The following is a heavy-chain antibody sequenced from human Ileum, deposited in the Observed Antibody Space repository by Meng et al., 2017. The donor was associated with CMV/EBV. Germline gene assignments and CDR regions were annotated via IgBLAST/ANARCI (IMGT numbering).Heavy chain of an antibody. CDR3: ARMYMGSTDASSFDI. CDR2: IDSTYNEQ. J-gene: IGHJ3*02. CDR1: GFTFSSYS. D-gene: IGHD1-26*01. Sequence: EVQLVESGGGLVKPGGSLRLSCVGSGFTFSSYSINWVRQAPGKGLEWVSSIDSTYNEQYYRDSVRGRFTISRDNARNVVSLQMQSLRAEDTAVYFCARMYMGSTDASSFDIWGQGTMVTVSS. V-gene: IGHV3-21*01.